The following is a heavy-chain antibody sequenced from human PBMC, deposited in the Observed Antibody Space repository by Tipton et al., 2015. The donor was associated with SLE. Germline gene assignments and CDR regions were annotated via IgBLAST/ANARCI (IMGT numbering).Heavy chain of an antibody. D-gene: IGHD6-13*01. J-gene: IGHJ4*02. V-gene: IGHV4-39*07. CDR1: GFTLSSHP. CDR3: ARGGIPYSASWYGYFFDY. CDR2: VYYTGNT. Sequence: LSCAASGFTLSSHPMHWVRQPPGKGLEWIGSVYYTGNTYYNPSLKSRVTISVDTSKNQFSLKLSSVTAADTAVYSCARGGIPYSASWYGYFFDYWGLGSLVTVSS.